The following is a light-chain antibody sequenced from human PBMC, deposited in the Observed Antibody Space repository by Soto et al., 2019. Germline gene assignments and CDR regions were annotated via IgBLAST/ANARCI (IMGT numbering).Light chain of an antibody. Sequence: QSVLTQPTSVSGAPGQRVTISCTGSSSNIGAGYDVHWYQHLPGTAPKVLIYRNSNRPSGVPDRVSGSKSDTSASLAITGLQAEDEADYYCQSYDSSLSVVVFGGGTQLTVL. V-gene: IGLV1-40*01. CDR1: SSNIGAGYD. CDR3: QSYDSSLSVVV. CDR2: RNS. J-gene: IGLJ2*01.